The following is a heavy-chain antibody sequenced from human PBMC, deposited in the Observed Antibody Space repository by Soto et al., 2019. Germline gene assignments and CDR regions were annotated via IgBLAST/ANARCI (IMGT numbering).Heavy chain of an antibody. CDR1: GFTFSNYA. CDR3: ARDELTVHTGLGY. CDR2: LTYDGSNK. J-gene: IGHJ4*02. D-gene: IGHD2-8*01. V-gene: IGHV3-30-3*01. Sequence: PGGSLRLSCPVSGFTFSNYAMHWVRQAPGKGLEWVAVLTYDGSNKYYADFVKGRFTISRDNSKNTLYLQMNSLRAEDTAVYYCARDELTVHTGLGYWGQGTLVTVSS.